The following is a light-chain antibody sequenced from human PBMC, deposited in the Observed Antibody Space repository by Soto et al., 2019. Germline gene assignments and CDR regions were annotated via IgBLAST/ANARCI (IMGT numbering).Light chain of an antibody. V-gene: IGLV2-14*01. CDR2: EVS. Sequence: QSVLTQPASVSGSPGQSITISCTGTSSDVGGYNYVSWYQQHPGKAPKLMIYEVSNRPSGVSNRFSGSKSGNTASLTISGRQAEDEADYYCSSYTSSSTNVVFGGGTQVTVL. J-gene: IGLJ2*01. CDR3: SSYTSSSTNVV. CDR1: SSDVGGYNY.